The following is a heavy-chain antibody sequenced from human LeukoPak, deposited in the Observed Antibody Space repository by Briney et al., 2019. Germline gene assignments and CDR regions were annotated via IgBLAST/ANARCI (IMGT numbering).Heavy chain of an antibody. J-gene: IGHJ4*02. V-gene: IGHV4-59*12. D-gene: IGHD3-10*01. CDR1: GGSISSYY. CDR2: IHYSGST. Sequence: SETLSLTCTVSGGSISSYYWSWIRQPPGKGLEWIGYIHYSGSTNYNPSLKSRVTISVDMSKNQFSLKLSSVTAADTAVYYCARGTKYGSGSPGLDYWGQGTLVTVSS. CDR3: ARGTKYGSGSPGLDY.